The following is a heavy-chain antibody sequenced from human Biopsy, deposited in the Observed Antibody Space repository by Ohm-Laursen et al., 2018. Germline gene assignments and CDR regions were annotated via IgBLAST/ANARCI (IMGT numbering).Heavy chain of an antibody. J-gene: IGHJ2*01. CDR2: VYYSGST. CDR1: GGSISSYY. Sequence: GTLSLTCIVSGGSISSYYWTWIRQPPGKGLEWIGDVYYSGSTNRNPSLKSRVTILVDTSKNQFSLKLNSVTAADTAVYYCASAGYNPDWNFDLWGRGTRVTVSS. V-gene: IGHV4-59*08. D-gene: IGHD5-24*01. CDR3: ASAGYNPDWNFDL.